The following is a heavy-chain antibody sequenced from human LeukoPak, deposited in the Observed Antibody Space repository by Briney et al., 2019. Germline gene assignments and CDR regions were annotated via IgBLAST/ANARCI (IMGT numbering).Heavy chain of an antibody. J-gene: IGHJ6*02. D-gene: IGHD3-3*01. V-gene: IGHV1-46*01. CDR1: GYTFTSYY. CDR3: ARDRAATELRFLEWLTYYYGMDV. Sequence: ASVKVSCKASGYTFTSYYMHWVRQAPGQGLEWMGIINPSGGSTSYAQKFQGRVTMTRDTSTSTVYMELSSLRSEDTAVYYCARDRAATELRFLEWLTYYYGMDVWGQGTTVTVSS. CDR2: INPSGGST.